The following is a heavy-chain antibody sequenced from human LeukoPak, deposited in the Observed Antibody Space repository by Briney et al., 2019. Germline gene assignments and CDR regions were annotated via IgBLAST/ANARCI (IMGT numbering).Heavy chain of an antibody. CDR1: GLTFSSYA. D-gene: IGHD1-26*01. V-gene: IGHV3-23*01. CDR3: AKPFIVGATGYYYYYMDV. Sequence: PGGSLRLSCAASGLTFSSYAMTWVRQAPGKGLEWVSAISGSGGSTYYADSVKGRFTISRDNSKNTLYLQMNSLRVEDTAVYYCAKPFIVGATGYYYYYMDVWGKGTTVTVAS. J-gene: IGHJ6*03. CDR2: ISGSGGST.